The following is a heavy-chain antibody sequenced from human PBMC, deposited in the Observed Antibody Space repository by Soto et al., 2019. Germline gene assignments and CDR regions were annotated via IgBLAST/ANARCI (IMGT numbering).Heavy chain of an antibody. D-gene: IGHD3-9*01. CDR3: ARGTPPSYYDILPGYFDY. V-gene: IGHV4-31*03. J-gene: IGHJ4*02. CDR2: IYYSGST. CDR1: GGSISMVEYY. Sequence: PSETLSLTCTVSGGSISMVEYYWSWVRQHPGKGLEWIGYIYYSGSTYYNPSLKRRVTITVDTSKNQFSLKLSSVTAADTAVYYCARGTPPSYYDILPGYFDYWGQGTLVTVSS.